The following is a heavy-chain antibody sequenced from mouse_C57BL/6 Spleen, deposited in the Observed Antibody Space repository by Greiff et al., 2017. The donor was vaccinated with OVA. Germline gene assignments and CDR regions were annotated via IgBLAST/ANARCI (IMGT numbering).Heavy chain of an antibody. CDR3: TRITTVVAPYYFDY. CDR1: GYTFTSYW. Sequence: VQLQQSGTVLARPGASVKMSCKTSGYTFTSYWMHWVKQRPGQGLEWIGAIYPGNSDTSYNQKFKGKAKLTAVTSASTAYMELSSLTNEDSAVYYCTRITTVVAPYYFDYWGQGTTLTVSS. CDR2: IYPGNSDT. D-gene: IGHD1-1*01. V-gene: IGHV1-5*01. J-gene: IGHJ2*01.